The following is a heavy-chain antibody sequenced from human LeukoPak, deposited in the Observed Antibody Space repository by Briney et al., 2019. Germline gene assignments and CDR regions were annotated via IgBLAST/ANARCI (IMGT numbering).Heavy chain of an antibody. CDR2: IYPGDSDT. V-gene: IGHV5-51*01. Sequence: GESLKISCKGSGYSFTSYWISWVRQMPGKGLEWMGIIYPGDSDTRYSPSFQGQVTISADKSISTAYLQWSSLKASDTAMYYCARHGIGDTAMVHFDYWGQGTLVTVSS. CDR3: ARHGIGDTAMVHFDY. J-gene: IGHJ4*02. CDR1: GYSFTSYW. D-gene: IGHD5-18*01.